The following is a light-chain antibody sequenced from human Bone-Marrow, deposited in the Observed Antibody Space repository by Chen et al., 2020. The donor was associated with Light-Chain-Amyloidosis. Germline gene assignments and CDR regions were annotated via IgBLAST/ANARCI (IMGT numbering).Light chain of an antibody. CDR2: DDS. CDR1: NIGSTR. J-gene: IGLJ3*02. Sequence: SYVLTQPSSVSVAPGQTATIACGGNNIGSTRVHWYQQTPGQAPLLVVYDDSDRPSGSPERLSGSNSGNTATLTISRVEAGDEADYYCQVWERSSDRPVFGGGTKLTVL. V-gene: IGLV3-21*02. CDR3: QVWERSSDRPV.